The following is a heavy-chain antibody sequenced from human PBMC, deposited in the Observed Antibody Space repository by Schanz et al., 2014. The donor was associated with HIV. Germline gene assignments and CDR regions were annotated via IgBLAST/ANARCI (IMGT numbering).Heavy chain of an antibody. CDR2: ISYDGSNK. CDR1: GFTFSSYA. V-gene: IGHV3-30*04. CDR3: ARPRVAAAGTHGGWGFDP. Sequence: QVQLVESGGGVVQPGRSLRLSCAASGFTFSSYAMHWVRQAPGKGLEWVAVISYDGSNKYYPDSVKGRFTISRDNSKNTLYLQMNSLRAEDTAVYYCARPRVAAAGTHGGWGFDPWGQGTLVTVSS. J-gene: IGHJ5*02. D-gene: IGHD6-13*01.